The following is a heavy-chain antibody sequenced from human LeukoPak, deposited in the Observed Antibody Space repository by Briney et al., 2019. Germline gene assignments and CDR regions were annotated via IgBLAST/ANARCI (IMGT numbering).Heavy chain of an antibody. CDR2: INPGDGGA. V-gene: IGHV1-46*01. CDR1: GYTFTNYY. D-gene: IGHD6-19*01. Sequence: ASVKVSCKASGYTFTNYYMHWLRQAPGQGLEWMGIINPGDGGATYAQNFQGRATMTRDTSTSTVYMELSSLRCVDTAVYYCARVGDSSGWFFDYWGQGSLVTVSS. CDR3: ARVGDSSGWFFDY. J-gene: IGHJ4*02.